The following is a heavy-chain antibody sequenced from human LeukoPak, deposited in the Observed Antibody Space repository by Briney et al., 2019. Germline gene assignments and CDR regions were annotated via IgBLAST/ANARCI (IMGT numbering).Heavy chain of an antibody. CDR1: RVTSSSYA. CDR3: ARDWGPFDP. D-gene: IGHD3-16*01. CDR2: ISSNGGST. J-gene: IGHJ5*02. Sequence: PVGALRVSCAAPRVTSSSYAMHWVREAPGERLEYVSVISSNGGSTYYENSVKGRFTISRDNSKKTLYLQMGSLRAEDMAVYYCARDWGPFDPWGQGNLVTVSS. V-gene: IGHV3-64*01.